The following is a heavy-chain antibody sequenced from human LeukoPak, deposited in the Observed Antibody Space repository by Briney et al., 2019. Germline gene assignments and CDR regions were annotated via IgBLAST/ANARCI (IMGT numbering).Heavy chain of an antibody. J-gene: IGHJ6*03. V-gene: IGHV4-39*07. CDR2: IYYSGST. D-gene: IGHD2-2*02. CDR1: GGSISSSSYY. Sequence: SETLSLTCTVSGGSISSSSYYWGWIRQPPGKGLEWIGSIYYSGSTYYNPSLKSRVTISVDTSKNQFSLKLSSVTAADTAVYYCARVDYCSSTSCYISVDYYYYYMDVWGKGTTVTVSS. CDR3: ARVDYCSSTSCYISVDYYYYYMDV.